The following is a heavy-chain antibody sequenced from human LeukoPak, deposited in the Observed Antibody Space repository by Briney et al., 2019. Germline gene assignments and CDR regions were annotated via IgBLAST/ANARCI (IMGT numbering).Heavy chain of an antibody. D-gene: IGHD3-22*01. CDR1: GFTFSSYE. CDR2: ISTTGSSI. V-gene: IGHV3-48*03. Sequence: GGSLRLSCAASGFTFSSYEMNWVRQAPGKGLEWVSYISTTGSSIYYADSVKGRFTISRDNVKNLLYLQMNSLRAEDTAVYYCARDDTSGYFYMDVWGKGTTVTVSS. CDR3: ARDDTSGYFYMDV. J-gene: IGHJ6*03.